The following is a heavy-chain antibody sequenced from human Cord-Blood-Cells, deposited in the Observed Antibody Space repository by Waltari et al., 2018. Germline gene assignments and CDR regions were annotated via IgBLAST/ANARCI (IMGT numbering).Heavy chain of an antibody. CDR1: GFTFSSYA. D-gene: IGHD3-3*01. CDR2: ISGSGGST. CDR3: AKDRAPQAYYDLWSGYYDAFDI. Sequence: EVQLLESGGGLVQPGGSLRLSCAASGFTFSSYAMSWVRQAPGKGLEWGSAISGSGGSTYYADSVKGRFTVSRDNSKNTLYLQMNSLRAEDTAVYYCAKDRAPQAYYDLWSGYYDAFDIWGQGTMVTVSS. J-gene: IGHJ3*02. V-gene: IGHV3-23*01.